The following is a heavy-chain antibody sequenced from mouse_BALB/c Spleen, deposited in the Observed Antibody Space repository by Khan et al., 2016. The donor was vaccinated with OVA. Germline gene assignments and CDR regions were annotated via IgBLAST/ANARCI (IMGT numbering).Heavy chain of an antibody. CDR1: GYSITSDYA. D-gene: IGHD2-14*01. V-gene: IGHV3-2*02. Sequence: EVQLVETVPGLVKPSQSLSLTCTVTGYSITSDYAWNWIRQFPGNKLEWMGYISSTGSTSYNPSLHSRISITRDTSKNQFFLQLKSVTTEDTATYYCARSLYFSYGYALDCWGRGTSVTVSS. CDR3: ARSLYFSYGYALDC. J-gene: IGHJ4*01. CDR2: ISSTGST.